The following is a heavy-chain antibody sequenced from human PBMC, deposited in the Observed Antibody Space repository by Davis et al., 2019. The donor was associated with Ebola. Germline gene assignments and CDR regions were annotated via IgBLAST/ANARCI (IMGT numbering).Heavy chain of an antibody. Sequence: ASVKVSCKDSGYTFSIFGLSWVRQAPGEGLEWMGWINPYNGNTDYAQNFQGRLTVTTDTSTSTAYMELRSLRTDDTAVYYSGRDIGYSFGSGSYSKYDYWGQGTLVNVSS. V-gene: IGHV1-18*01. CDR2: INPYNGNT. CDR3: GRDIGYSFGSGSYSKYDY. D-gene: IGHD3-10*01. J-gene: IGHJ4*02. CDR1: GYTFSIFG.